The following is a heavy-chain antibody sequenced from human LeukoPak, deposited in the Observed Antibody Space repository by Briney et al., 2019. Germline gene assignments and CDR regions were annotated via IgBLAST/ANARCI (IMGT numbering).Heavy chain of an antibody. CDR1: GYTLTELS. Sequence: ASVKVSCKVSGYTLTELSMHWVRQAPGKGLEWMGGFDPEDGETIYAQKFQGRVTMTEDTSTDTAYMELSSLRSEDTAVYYCATDGDNQPVYQPGFFDYWGQGTLVTVSS. V-gene: IGHV1-24*01. CDR3: ATDGDNQPVYQPGFFDY. CDR2: FDPEDGET. J-gene: IGHJ4*02. D-gene: IGHD1-14*01.